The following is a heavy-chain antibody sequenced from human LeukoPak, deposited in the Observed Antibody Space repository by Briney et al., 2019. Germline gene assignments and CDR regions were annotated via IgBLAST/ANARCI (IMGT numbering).Heavy chain of an antibody. CDR3: AREGDSSGYYDDY. V-gene: IGHV3-7*01. CDR1: GFSFSNYW. J-gene: IGHJ4*02. Sequence: GGSLRLSCAASGFSFSNYWMSWVRQAPGKGLEWVANIKEDGTEKYYVDFVKGRFTTSRDNARNSLYLQMNSLRAEDTAVYYCAREGDSSGYYDDYWGQGTLVTVSS. CDR2: IKEDGTEK. D-gene: IGHD3-22*01.